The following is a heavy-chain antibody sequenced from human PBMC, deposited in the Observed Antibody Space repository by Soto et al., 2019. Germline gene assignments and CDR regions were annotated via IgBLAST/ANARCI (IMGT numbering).Heavy chain of an antibody. CDR3: ARGLPPDYGDYGYFQH. CDR1: GFSFIDYW. D-gene: IGHD4-17*01. CDR2: IKQGGIER. Sequence: EVQLVESGGGLVQPGGSLRLSCAASGFSFIDYWMTWVRQAPGKGLEWVANIKQGGIERYYVDSVKGRFTISRDNAKNSLYLQMNSLRAEDTAVYYCARGLPPDYGDYGYFQHWGQGTLVTVSS. V-gene: IGHV3-7*01. J-gene: IGHJ1*01.